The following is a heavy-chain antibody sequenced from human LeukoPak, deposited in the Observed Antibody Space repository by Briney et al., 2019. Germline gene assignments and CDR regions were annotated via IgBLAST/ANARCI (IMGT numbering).Heavy chain of an antibody. J-gene: IGHJ3*02. CDR1: GYSFTGYY. CDR3: ARDPGKRSDAFDI. D-gene: IGHD1-1*01. CDR2: INPKSGGT. Sequence: GASVKVSCKASGYSFTGYYMHWVRQAPGQGLEWMGWINPKSGGTNYAQKFQGRVTMTRDTSISTAYMELSRLRSDDTAVYYCARDPGKRSDAFDIWGQGTMVTVSS. V-gene: IGHV1-2*02.